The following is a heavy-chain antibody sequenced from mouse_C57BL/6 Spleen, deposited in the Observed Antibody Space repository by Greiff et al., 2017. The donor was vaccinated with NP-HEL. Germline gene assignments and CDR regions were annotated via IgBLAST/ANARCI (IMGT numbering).Heavy chain of an antibody. D-gene: IGHD4-1*01. CDR1: GYSITSGYY. V-gene: IGHV3-6*01. CDR3: ARADLTRAMDY. J-gene: IGHJ4*01. Sequence: ESGPGLVKPSQSLSLTCSVTGYSITSGYYWNWIRQFPGNKLEWMGYISYDGSNNYNPSLKNRISITRDTSKNQFFLKLNSVTTEDTATYYCARADLTRAMDYWGQGTSVTVSS. CDR2: ISYDGSN.